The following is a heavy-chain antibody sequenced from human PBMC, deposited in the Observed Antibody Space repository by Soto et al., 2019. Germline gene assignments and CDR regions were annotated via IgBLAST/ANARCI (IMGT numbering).Heavy chain of an antibody. CDR1: GGPFSSCGYY. Sequence: PSETLSLTCTVSGGPFSSCGYYWSWIRHGPGKGLDWIGYIYQNGDTCYNPSLKSRVTISADTSKTQFSLKLSSVTAADTAVYYCARGDSTVSSVFDYWGQGMLVTVSS. J-gene: IGHJ4*02. CDR2: IYQNGDT. V-gene: IGHV4-31*03. CDR3: ARGDSTVSSVFDY. D-gene: IGHD4-17*01.